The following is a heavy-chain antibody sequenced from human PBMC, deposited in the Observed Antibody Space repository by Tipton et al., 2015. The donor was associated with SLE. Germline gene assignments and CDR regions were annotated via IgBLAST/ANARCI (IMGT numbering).Heavy chain of an antibody. Sequence: TLSLTCAVYGGSFRGNFWNWIRQSPGKGLEWIGEINHSGSTNYNPSLKRRVTISLDTSKNQFSLKVTSVTAADTALYYCARVVGGYDSYYYYMDVWGKGTTVTVSS. J-gene: IGHJ6*03. CDR3: ARVVGGYDSYYYYMDV. CDR2: INHSGST. CDR1: GGSFRGNF. D-gene: IGHD5-12*01. V-gene: IGHV4-34*01.